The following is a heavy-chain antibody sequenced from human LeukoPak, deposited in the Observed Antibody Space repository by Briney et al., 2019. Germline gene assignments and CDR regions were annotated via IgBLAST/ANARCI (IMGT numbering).Heavy chain of an antibody. D-gene: IGHD5-18*01. CDR3: ARGYSYGHGGYFDY. J-gene: IGHJ4*02. Sequence: GGSLRLSCAASGFIFSSYWMHWVRQAPGKGLVWVSRVSSDGSSTTYADSVNGRLTISRDNAKNTLYLQMNSLRVEYTAVYYCARGYSYGHGGYFDYWGQGTLVIVSS. CDR1: GFIFSSYW. V-gene: IGHV3-74*01. CDR2: VSSDGSST.